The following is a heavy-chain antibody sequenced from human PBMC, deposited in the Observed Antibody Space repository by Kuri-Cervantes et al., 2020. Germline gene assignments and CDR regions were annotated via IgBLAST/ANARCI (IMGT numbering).Heavy chain of an antibody. V-gene: IGHV1-2*02. CDR3: ARELGSLVTDAFDI. CDR2: INTNSGGT. D-gene: IGHD3-10*01. CDR1: GYTFTSYC. J-gene: IGHJ3*02. Sequence: ASVKVSCKASGYTFTSYCMHWVRQAPGQGLEWMGWINTNSGGTNYAQKFQGRVTMTRDTSINTDYMELSRLRSDDTAVYYCARELGSLVTDAFDIWGQGTLVTVSS.